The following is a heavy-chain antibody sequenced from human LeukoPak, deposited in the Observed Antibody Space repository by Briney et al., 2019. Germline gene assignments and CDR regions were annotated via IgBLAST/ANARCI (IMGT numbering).Heavy chain of an antibody. Sequence: GGSLRLSCAASDFTFSNYAMHWVRQAPGKGLEWVAIISYDGSNEYYADSVKGRFTVSRDNSKNTVYLQMNSLRTEDTAVYYCAKPTSSGYYPENYFDYWGQGTLVTVSS. CDR2: ISYDGSNE. CDR1: DFTFSNYA. V-gene: IGHV3-30-3*02. J-gene: IGHJ4*02. D-gene: IGHD3-22*01. CDR3: AKPTSSGYYPENYFDY.